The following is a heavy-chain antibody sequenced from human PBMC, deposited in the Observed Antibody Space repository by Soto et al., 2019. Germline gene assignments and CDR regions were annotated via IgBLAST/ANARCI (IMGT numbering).Heavy chain of an antibody. D-gene: IGHD2-15*01. CDR2: ISSSSSTI. V-gene: IGHV3-48*01. J-gene: IGHJ6*02. CDR3: ARDRVGYRSGGSCYGMDV. CDR1: GFTFSSYS. Sequence: EVQLVESGGGLVQPGGSLRLSCAASGFTFSSYSMNWVRQAPGKGLEWVSYISSSSSTIYYADSVKGRFTISRDNAQNAVYLEMNSLRAEDTAVYDCARDRVGYRSGGSCYGMDVWGQGTTVTVSS.